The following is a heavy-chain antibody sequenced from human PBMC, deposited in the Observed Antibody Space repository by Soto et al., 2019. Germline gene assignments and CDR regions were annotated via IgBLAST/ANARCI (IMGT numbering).Heavy chain of an antibody. D-gene: IGHD6-19*01. CDR3: ARGRLYSSGWYDY. V-gene: IGHV4-34*01. CDR2: INHSGST. Sequence: PSETLSLTGVVYCGSFISYHWIWIRQSPRKNLEWIGDINHSGSTNYNPSLQSRVTISVDTSKNQFSLKLSSVTAADTAVYYCARGRLYSSGWYDYWGQGTLVTVS. CDR1: CGSFISYH. J-gene: IGHJ4*02.